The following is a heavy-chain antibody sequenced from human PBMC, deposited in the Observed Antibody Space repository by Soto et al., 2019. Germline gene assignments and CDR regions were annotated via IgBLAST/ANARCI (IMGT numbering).Heavy chain of an antibody. V-gene: IGHV4-34*01. CDR3: ARSYYDSTGFAVDP. J-gene: IGHJ5*02. CDR2: INHIGST. D-gene: IGHD3-22*01. Sequence: SETLSLTCTVSGDSISAYSWSWVRQPPGKGLEWIGKINHIGSTNYNPSLKSRVTLSVETSKNQFSMKVTSVTASDTAVYYCARSYYDSTGFAVDPWGQGTLVTVSS. CDR1: GDSISAYS.